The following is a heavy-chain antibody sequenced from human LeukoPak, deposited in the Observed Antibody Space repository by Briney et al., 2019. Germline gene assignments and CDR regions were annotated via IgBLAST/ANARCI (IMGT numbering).Heavy chain of an antibody. CDR1: GGSISSYY. Sequence: SETLSLTCTVSGGSISSYYVSWIRQPPGKGLEWIGYISYTGSTEYNPSLKSRVTISVDMSKNQFSLKVSSVTAADTAVYYCARGSVYFDSWGQGTLVTVSS. V-gene: IGHV4-59*01. CDR3: ARGSVYFDS. J-gene: IGHJ4*02. CDR2: ISYTGST.